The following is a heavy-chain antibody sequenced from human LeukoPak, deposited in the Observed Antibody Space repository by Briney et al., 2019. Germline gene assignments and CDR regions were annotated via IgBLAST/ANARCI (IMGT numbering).Heavy chain of an antibody. CDR3: AKADGLVWLHNPFDY. CDR2: ISGSGGST. D-gene: IGHD5-18*01. V-gene: IGHV3-23*01. Sequence: PGGSLRLSCAASGFTFSSYAMSLVRQALGKGLEWVSAISGSGGSTYYADSAKGRFTISRDNSKNTLYLQMNSLRAEDTAVYYCAKADGLVWLHNPFDYWGQGTLVTVSS. CDR1: GFTFSSYA. J-gene: IGHJ4*02.